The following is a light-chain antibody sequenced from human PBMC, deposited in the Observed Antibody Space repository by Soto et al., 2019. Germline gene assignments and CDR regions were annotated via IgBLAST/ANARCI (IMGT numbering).Light chain of an antibody. CDR1: SSDVGSYNL. CDR2: EDS. Sequence: QSALTQPASVSGSPGQSITISCTGTSSDVGSYNLVSWYQQHPGKAPKLMIYEDSKRPSGVSNRFSGSKSGNTASLTISGLQAEDEADYYCQAYDYSLTASVFGGGTKVTVL. CDR3: QAYDYSLTASV. J-gene: IGLJ3*02. V-gene: IGLV2-23*01.